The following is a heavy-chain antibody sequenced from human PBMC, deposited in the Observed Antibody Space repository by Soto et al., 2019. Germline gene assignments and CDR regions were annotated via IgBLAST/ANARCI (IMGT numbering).Heavy chain of an antibody. D-gene: IGHD3-10*01. CDR2: ISGSGGST. J-gene: IGHJ4*02. Sequence: PGGSLRLSCAASGFTFSSYAMSWVRQAPGKGPEWVSAISGSGGSTYYADSVKGRFTISRDNSKNTLYLQMNSLRAEDTAVYYCAKSFGEWLTTVVDYWGQGTLVTVSS. V-gene: IGHV3-23*01. CDR3: AKSFGEWLTTVVDY. CDR1: GFTFSSYA.